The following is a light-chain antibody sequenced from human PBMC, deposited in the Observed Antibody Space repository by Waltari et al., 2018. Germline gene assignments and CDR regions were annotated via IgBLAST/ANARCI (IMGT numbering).Light chain of an antibody. V-gene: IGKV3-15*01. Sequence: EIVMTQSPATLSVSPGQRATLSCRASQSVNTNLAWYQQKPGQAPRLLIYGASTRATGIPARFIGSGSETEFTLTITSLQSEDFAVYYCQQSHNWPLTFGGGTKVDFK. CDR2: GAS. J-gene: IGKJ4*01. CDR1: QSVNTN. CDR3: QQSHNWPLT.